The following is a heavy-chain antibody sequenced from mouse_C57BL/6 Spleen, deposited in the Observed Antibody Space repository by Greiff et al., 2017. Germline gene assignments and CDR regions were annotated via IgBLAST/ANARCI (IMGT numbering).Heavy chain of an antibody. CDR1: GYTFTEYT. CDR2: FYPGSGSI. CDR3: ARHEALQYYFDY. V-gene: IGHV1-62-2*01. D-gene: IGHD2-1*01. Sequence: VKLQESGAELVKPGASVKLSCKASGYTFTEYTIHWVKQRSGQGLEWIGWFYPGSGSIKYNEKFKDKATLTADESSSTVYMELSRLTSEDSAVYFCARHEALQYYFDYWGQGTTLTVSS. J-gene: IGHJ2*01.